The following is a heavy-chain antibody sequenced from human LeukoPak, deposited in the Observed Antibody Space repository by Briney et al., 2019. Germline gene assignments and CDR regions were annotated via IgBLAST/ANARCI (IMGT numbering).Heavy chain of an antibody. D-gene: IGHD3-10*01. J-gene: IGHJ5*02. V-gene: IGHV4-39*07. Sequence: SETLSLTCTVSGGSISSSSYYWGWIRQPPGKGLEWIGSIYHSGSTNYNPSLKSRVTISVDKSKNQFSLKLSSVTAADTAVYYCARTSRINMVLDPWGQGTLVTVSS. CDR2: IYHSGST. CDR1: GGSISSSSYY. CDR3: ARTSRINMVLDP.